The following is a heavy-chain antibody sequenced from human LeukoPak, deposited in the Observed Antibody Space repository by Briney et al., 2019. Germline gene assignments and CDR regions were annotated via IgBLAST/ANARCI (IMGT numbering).Heavy chain of an antibody. J-gene: IGHJ3*02. CDR2: ISVSGNT. D-gene: IGHD6-19*01. Sequence: GGSLRLSCAASGFTLSSYAMSWVRQGPGKGLEWVSAISVSGNTYHADSVKGRFTISRDSSKNTLYLQMNSLRAGDAAVYYCAKIQGWFNAAFQIGGQGTMVTVSS. CDR1: GFTLSSYA. V-gene: IGHV3-23*01. CDR3: AKIQGWFNAAFQI.